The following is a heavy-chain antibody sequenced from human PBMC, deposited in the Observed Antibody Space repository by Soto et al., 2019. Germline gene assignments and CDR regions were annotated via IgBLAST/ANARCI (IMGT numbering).Heavy chain of an antibody. CDR1: GGTFSSYA. J-gene: IGHJ6*02. CDR2: IIPICGTA. D-gene: IGHD5-18*01. Sequence: QVQLVQSGAEVKKPGSSAKVSCKASGGTFSSYAISWVRQAPGQGLEGMGGIIPICGTANYAKKFQGRVTITADESTSTAYMELSSVRSEDTAVYYCARIVDTAMVTGGYYGMDVWGQGTTVTVSS. V-gene: IGHV1-69*01. CDR3: ARIVDTAMVTGGYYGMDV.